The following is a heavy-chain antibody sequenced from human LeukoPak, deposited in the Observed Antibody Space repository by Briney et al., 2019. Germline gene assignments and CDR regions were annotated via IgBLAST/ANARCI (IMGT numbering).Heavy chain of an antibody. CDR1: GYTFNGFY. Sequence: GASVKVSCKASGYTFNGFYLHWVRQAPGQGLEWXXWINPNSGGTNYAQKFQGRVTMTRDTSISTAYMELSRLRSDDTAVYYCARWMATVTTPDYWGQGTLVTVSS. CDR3: ARWMATVTTPDY. J-gene: IGHJ4*02. D-gene: IGHD4-11*01. V-gene: IGHV1-2*02. CDR2: INPNSGGT.